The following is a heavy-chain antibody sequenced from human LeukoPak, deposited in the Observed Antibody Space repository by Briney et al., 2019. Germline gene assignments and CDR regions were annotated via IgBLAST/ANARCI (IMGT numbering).Heavy chain of an antibody. V-gene: IGHV3-23*01. Sequence: PGGSLRLSCAASGFTFDNHVMSWVRLAPGKGLEWVSSISASGGTTYYADSVKGRCTISRDNAKNTLSLQMDSLRADDTAVYFCAKATTVVAPYYFDCWGQGTLVTVSS. CDR3: AKATTVVAPYYFDC. D-gene: IGHD4-23*01. CDR1: GFTFDNHV. J-gene: IGHJ4*02. CDR2: ISASGGTT.